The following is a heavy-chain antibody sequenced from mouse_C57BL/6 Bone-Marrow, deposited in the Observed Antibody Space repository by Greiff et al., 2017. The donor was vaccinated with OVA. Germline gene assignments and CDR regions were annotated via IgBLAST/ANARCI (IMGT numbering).Heavy chain of an antibody. Sequence: EVQRVESGGGLVQPGGSLKLSCAASGFTFSDYYMYWVRQTPEKRLEWVAYISNGGGSTYYPDTVKGRFTISRDNAKNTLYLQISRLKSEDTAMYYCARHDYCGSSYVDWYFDVWGTGTTVTVSS. J-gene: IGHJ1*03. D-gene: IGHD1-1*01. CDR3: ARHDYCGSSYVDWYFDV. CDR1: GFTFSDYY. V-gene: IGHV5-12*01. CDR2: ISNGGGST.